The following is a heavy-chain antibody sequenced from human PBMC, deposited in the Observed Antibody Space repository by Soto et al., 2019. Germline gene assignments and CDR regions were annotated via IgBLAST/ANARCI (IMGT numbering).Heavy chain of an antibody. CDR3: ARAGYCSGFDCGWFDP. CDR1: GVSISSYY. CDR2: IYYSGST. D-gene: IGHD2-15*01. V-gene: IGHV4-59*01. J-gene: IGHJ5*02. Sequence: SETLSLTCTVSGVSISSYYWSWIRQPPGKGLEWIGYIYYSGSTNYNPSLKSRVTISVDTSRNQFSLKLSSVTAADTAVYYCARAGYCSGFDCGWFDPWGQGTLVTVSS.